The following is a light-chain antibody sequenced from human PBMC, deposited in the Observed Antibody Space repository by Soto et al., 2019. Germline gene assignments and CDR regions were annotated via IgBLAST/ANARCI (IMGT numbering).Light chain of an antibody. Sequence: QSALTQPPSASGSPEQSVTFPSLGTPSDVGGSNSVSWYQQHPGKAPNSMIYDVNKRPSGVPDRFSGSKSGNTASLTVSGLQAADEAYYFCSSYAPSDVVFGGGTKLTVL. J-gene: IGLJ2*01. CDR1: PSDVGGSNS. CDR3: SSYAPSDVV. CDR2: DVN. V-gene: IGLV2-8*01.